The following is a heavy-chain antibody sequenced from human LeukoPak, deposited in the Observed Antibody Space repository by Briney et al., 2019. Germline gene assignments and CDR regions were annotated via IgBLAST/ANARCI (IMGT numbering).Heavy chain of an antibody. CDR1: GFTFSSYW. V-gene: IGHV3-74*01. CDR2: INGDGSST. J-gene: IGHJ3*02. CDR3: ARRGLVPAFDI. Sequence: GGSLRLSCAASGFTFSSYWMHWVRQAPGKGLVWVSRINGDGSSTTYADAVKGRFTISRDNAKNPLYLQMSSLRAEDTAVYYCARRGLVPAFDIWGQGTMVTVAS. D-gene: IGHD2-2*01.